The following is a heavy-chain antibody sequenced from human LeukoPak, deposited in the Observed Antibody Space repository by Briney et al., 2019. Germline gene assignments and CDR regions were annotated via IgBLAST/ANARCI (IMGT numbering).Heavy chain of an antibody. V-gene: IGHV4-61*01. Sequence: SETLSLTCTVSGGSVSSGSYYWRWIRQPPGKGLEWIGYIYYSGSTNYNPSPKSRVTISVDTSKNQFSLKLSSVTAADTAVYYCARDLVYGDYYYGMDVWGQGTTVTVSS. J-gene: IGHJ6*02. D-gene: IGHD4-17*01. CDR1: GGSVSSGSYY. CDR3: ARDLVYGDYYYGMDV. CDR2: IYYSGST.